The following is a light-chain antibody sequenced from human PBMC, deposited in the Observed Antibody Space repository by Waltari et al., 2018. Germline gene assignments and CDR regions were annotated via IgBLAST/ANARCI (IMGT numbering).Light chain of an antibody. CDR1: SSNIGGNS. CDR3: GTWDSSLNAYV. CDR2: DNN. Sequence: QSVLTQPPSVSVAPGQKVSISCSGSSSNIGGNSVSWYQQLPGTAPKLLVYDNNKRPSGIPDRFSVYKSGTSATLGITGLQTGDEADYYCGTWDSSLNAYVFGTGTKVTVL. J-gene: IGLJ1*01. V-gene: IGLV1-51*01.